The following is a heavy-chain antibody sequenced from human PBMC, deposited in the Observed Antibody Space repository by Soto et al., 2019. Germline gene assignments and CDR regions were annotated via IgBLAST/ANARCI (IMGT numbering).Heavy chain of an antibody. J-gene: IGHJ2*01. D-gene: IGHD4-17*01. CDR3: AKDPATVFTVTTTALRGYFDL. CDR1: GFTFSSYG. CDR2: ISYDGSNK. V-gene: IGHV3-30*18. Sequence: QVQLVESGGGVVQPGRSLRLSCAASGFTFSSYGMHWVRQAPGKGLEWVAVISYDGSNKYYADSVKGRFTISKDNSKNALYLQMNSLRAEDTAVYYCAKDPATVFTVTTTALRGYFDLWGRGTLVTVSS.